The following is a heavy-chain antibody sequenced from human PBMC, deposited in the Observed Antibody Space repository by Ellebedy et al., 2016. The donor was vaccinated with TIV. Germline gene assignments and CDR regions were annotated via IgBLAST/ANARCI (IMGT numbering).Heavy chain of an antibody. CDR3: AKDQVAGDGRWVFDM. Sequence: PGGSLRLSCAASGFTFRNYAMGWVRQTPGKGLEWVSGIYGGGGTTYYADSVKGRFTISRDNSKNTLYLHMNSLRAEDTATYYCAKDQVAGDGRWVFDMWGQGTKVTVSS. D-gene: IGHD5-24*01. CDR1: GFTFRNYA. J-gene: IGHJ3*02. V-gene: IGHV3-23*01. CDR2: IYGGGGTT.